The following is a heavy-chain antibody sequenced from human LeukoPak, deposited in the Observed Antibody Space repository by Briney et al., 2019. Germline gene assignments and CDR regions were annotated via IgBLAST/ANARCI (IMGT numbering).Heavy chain of an antibody. CDR3: ARVTAEDYFDY. Sequence: SETLSLTCTVSGGSISSYYWSWIRQPPGKGLEWIGYIYYSGSTNYNPSLKSRVTISVDTSKNQFSLKLSSVTAADTAVYYCARVTAEDYFDYWGQGTLVTVAS. CDR2: IYYSGST. CDR1: GGSISSYY. D-gene: IGHD3-16*01. J-gene: IGHJ4*02. V-gene: IGHV4-59*01.